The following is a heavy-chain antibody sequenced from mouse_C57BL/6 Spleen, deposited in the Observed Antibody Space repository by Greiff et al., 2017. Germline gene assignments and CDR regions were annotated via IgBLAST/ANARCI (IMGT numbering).Heavy chain of an antibody. V-gene: IGHV3-6*01. CDR2: ISYDGSN. CDR3: ARDLGYGSSYVEYYYAMYY. CDR1: GYSITSGYY. Sequence: EVQLVESGPGLVKPSQSLSLTCSVTGYSITSGYYWNWIRQFPGNKLEWMGYISYDGSNNYNPSLKNRISITRDTSKNHFFLKLNSLTTEDTATYYCARDLGYGSSYVEYYYAMYYWGQGTSVTVSS. J-gene: IGHJ4*01. D-gene: IGHD1-1*01.